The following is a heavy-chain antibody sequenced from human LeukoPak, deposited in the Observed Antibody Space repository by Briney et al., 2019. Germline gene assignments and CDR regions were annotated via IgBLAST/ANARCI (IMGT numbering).Heavy chain of an antibody. J-gene: IGHJ6*03. CDR2: IYLGDSDI. CDR1: GYSFTSYW. V-gene: IGHV5-51*01. CDR3: ARHARLDYDFWSGYYRSNDYYYYMDV. D-gene: IGHD3-3*01. Sequence: PGEALQISCKGSGYSFTSYWIGWVRQMPGKGLEWMGIIYLGDSDIGYSTSFQGQVTISADKSISTAYLQWSSLKASDTAMYYCARHARLDYDFWSGYYRSNDYYYYMDVWGKGTTVTVSS.